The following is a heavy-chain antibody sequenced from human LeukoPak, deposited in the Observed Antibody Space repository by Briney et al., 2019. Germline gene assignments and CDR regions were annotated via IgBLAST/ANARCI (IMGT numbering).Heavy chain of an antibody. D-gene: IGHD2-2*01. J-gene: IGHJ4*02. V-gene: IGHV3-23*01. CDR1: GFTFSSYA. CDR3: ARDVSRGLTASDY. Sequence: GGSLRLSYAATGFTFSSYAMSWVREAPGKGLEWVSAISGSGGSTYYADSVKGRFTISRDNSKNTLYLQMNSLRTEDTAIYYCARDVSRGLTASDYWGQGTLVAVSS. CDR2: ISGSGGST.